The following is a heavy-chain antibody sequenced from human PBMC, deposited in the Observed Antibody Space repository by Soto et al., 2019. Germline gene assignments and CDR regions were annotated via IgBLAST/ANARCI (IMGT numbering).Heavy chain of an antibody. V-gene: IGHV2-5*02. CDR1: GGSLSTTGVG. CDR3: AKRRDGYNDFDY. D-gene: IGHD5-12*01. CDR2: IYWDGDR. J-gene: IGHJ4*02. Sequence: QITLKESAPTRVKPTQTLALTCTVSGGSLSTTGVGVGWIRPPPGQALEWLALIYWDGDRRYRPSLRSRLTITRDTSKNQVVLTMTNMDPVDTGTYYCAKRRDGYNDFDYWGQGTLVSVSS.